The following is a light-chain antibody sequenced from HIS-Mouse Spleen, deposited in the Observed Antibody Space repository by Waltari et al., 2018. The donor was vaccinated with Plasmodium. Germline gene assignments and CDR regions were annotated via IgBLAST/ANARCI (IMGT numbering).Light chain of an antibody. CDR1: SRDVGGYNY. CDR2: EVS. Sequence: QSALTQPASVSGSPGQSITISCTGTSRDVGGYNYVSWYQQHPGKAPKLMIYEVSNRPSGVSNRFSGSKSGNTASLTISGPQAEDEADYYCSSYTSSSTPWVFGGGTKLTVL. V-gene: IGLV2-14*01. J-gene: IGLJ3*02. CDR3: SSYTSSSTPWV.